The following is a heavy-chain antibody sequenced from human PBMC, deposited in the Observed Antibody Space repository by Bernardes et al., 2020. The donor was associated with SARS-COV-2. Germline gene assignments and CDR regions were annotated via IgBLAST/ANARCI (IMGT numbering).Heavy chain of an antibody. Sequence: SETLSLTCTVSGDSNKYYYWSWIRQPPGKGLEWIGYIYHSGNTNYNPSLKSRVSISIDTSKSQFSLKLTSVTAADTAVYYCARHAKSCNKGVCQTYYYYALDVWGRGTTVTVSS. CDR2: IYHSGNT. CDR1: GDSNKYYY. CDR3: ARHAKSCNKGVCQTYYYYALDV. D-gene: IGHD2-8*01. J-gene: IGHJ6*02. V-gene: IGHV4-59*08.